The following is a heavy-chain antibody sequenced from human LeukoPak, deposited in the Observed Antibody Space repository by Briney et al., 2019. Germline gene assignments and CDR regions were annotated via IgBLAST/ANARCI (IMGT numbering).Heavy chain of an antibody. V-gene: IGHV3-23*01. Sequence: GGSLRLSCAVSGFTFSSYVVTCVRHVPGKRLEWFSGISGSGGRTYYADSVKGRFTISRDNSKNTLYLKVSILRAEHTAVYYCTKDGGYCGGDCYLGPCDYWGQGTLVTVSS. D-gene: IGHD2-21*01. CDR3: TKDGGYCGGDCYLGPCDY. J-gene: IGHJ4*02. CDR2: ISGSGGRT. CDR1: GFTFSSYV.